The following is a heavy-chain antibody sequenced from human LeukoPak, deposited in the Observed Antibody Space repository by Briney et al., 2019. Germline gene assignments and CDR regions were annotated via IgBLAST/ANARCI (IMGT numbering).Heavy chain of an antibody. V-gene: IGHV3-23*01. CDR1: GFTFSGYV. CDR3: AKDRTTMTNYFDY. CDR2: ISDSGGST. D-gene: IGHD3-22*01. J-gene: IGHJ4*02. Sequence: PGGSLRLSCAASGFTFSGYVMNWVRQAPGKGLEWVSGISDSGGSTYYADSVKGRFTISRDNSKNTLYLQMNSLRAEDTAIYYCAKDRTTMTNYFDYWGQGTLVTVSS.